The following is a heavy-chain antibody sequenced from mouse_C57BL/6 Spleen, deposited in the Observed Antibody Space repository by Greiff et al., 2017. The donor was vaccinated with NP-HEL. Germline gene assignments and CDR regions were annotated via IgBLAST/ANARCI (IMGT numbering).Heavy chain of an antibody. CDR1: GFTFSDYY. CDR2: INYDGSST. D-gene: IGHD4-1*01. V-gene: IGHV5-16*01. CDR3: ARASGTWYFDV. J-gene: IGHJ1*03. Sequence: EVMLVESEGGLVQPGSSMKLSCTASGFTFSDYYMAWVRQVPEKGLEWVANINYDGSSTYYLDSLKSRFIISRDNAKNILYLQMSSLKSEDTATYYCARASGTWYFDVWGTGTTVTVSS.